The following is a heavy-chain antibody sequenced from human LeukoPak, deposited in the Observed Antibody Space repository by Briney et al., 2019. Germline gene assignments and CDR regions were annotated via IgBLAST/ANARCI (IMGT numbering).Heavy chain of an antibody. CDR1: GYIFTSYY. CDR3: ARGATFGYYYYYYMDV. V-gene: IGHV1-46*01. J-gene: IGHJ6*03. D-gene: IGHD5-24*01. CDR2: INPSGGST. Sequence: ASVKVSRKASGYIFTSYYMHWVRQAPGQGLEWMGIINPSGGSTSYAQKFQGRVTMTRDMSTSTVYMELSSLRSEDTAVYYCARGATFGYYYYYYMDVWGKGTTVTVSS.